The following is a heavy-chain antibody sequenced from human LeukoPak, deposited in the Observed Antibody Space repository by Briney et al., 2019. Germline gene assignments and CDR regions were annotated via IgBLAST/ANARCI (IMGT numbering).Heavy chain of an antibody. Sequence: SETLSLTCTVSGDSVTNATNYWSWIRQPAGKGLEWIGRLYTSGNTNYNPSLNGRVTISVDTSKNQFSLKLSSVTAADTAVYYCAKTVTVTTSAFDIWGQGTMVTVSS. CDR1: GDSVTNATNY. J-gene: IGHJ3*02. CDR3: AKTVTVTTSAFDI. V-gene: IGHV4-61*02. CDR2: LYTSGNT. D-gene: IGHD4-17*01.